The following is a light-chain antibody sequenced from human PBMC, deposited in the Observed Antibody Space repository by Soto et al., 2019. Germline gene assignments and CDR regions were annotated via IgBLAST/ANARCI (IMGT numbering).Light chain of an antibody. CDR1: QSLSSSY. J-gene: IGKJ4*01. Sequence: EVVLKQSPGTLSLSPGERATLSCRASQSLSSSYLAWYQQKPGQAPRLLLFGPSTRATVIPDRFSGSGSGTDFTLTISRLEPEDFAVYYCQQYGSTPLTFGGGTTVEIK. V-gene: IGKV3-20*01. CDR2: GPS. CDR3: QQYGSTPLT.